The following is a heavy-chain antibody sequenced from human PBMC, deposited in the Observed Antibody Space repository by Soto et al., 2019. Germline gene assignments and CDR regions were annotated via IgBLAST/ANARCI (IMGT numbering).Heavy chain of an antibody. CDR2: IRKDGSKT. V-gene: IGHV3-7*05. D-gene: IGHD6-13*01. CDR3: AREVSPCTSSLYFDSFDI. Sequence: EVRLVESGGGLVQPGGSLRLSCAASGFTFSSDWMTWVRQAPGKGLEWVANIRKDGSKTSYLDSVRGRFTISRDNAQSSLYLQMDSLRAEDTALYYCAREVSPCTSSLYFDSFDIWGQGTMVTVSS. J-gene: IGHJ3*02. CDR1: GFTFSSDW.